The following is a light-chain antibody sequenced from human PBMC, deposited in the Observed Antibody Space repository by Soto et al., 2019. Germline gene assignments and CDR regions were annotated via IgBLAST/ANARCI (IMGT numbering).Light chain of an antibody. Sequence: DIVLTQSPATLSLSPGNRVTLSCRANESVSSYLAWYQQKPGQAPRLLIYDASNRATGIPARFSGSGSGTDFTLTISSLEPEDFAVYYCQQRSNWITFGQGTLLEI. V-gene: IGKV3-11*01. CDR3: QQRSNWIT. J-gene: IGKJ5*01. CDR1: ESVSSY. CDR2: DAS.